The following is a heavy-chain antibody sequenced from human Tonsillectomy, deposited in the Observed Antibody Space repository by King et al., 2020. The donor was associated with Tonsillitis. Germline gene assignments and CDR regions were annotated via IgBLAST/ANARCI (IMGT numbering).Heavy chain of an antibody. D-gene: IGHD3-9*01. J-gene: IGHJ6*02. CDR1: GYTFTSYY. V-gene: IGHV1-46*03. CDR2: INPSGGST. CDR3: ARERPYYDVLTGARDYYYGMDV. Sequence: QLVQSGAEVKKPGASVKVSCKASGYTFTSYYMYWVRQAPGQGLEWMGIINPSGGSTSYAQKFQGRVTVTRDTSTSTVYMELSSLRSEDTAVYYCARERPYYDVLTGARDYYYGMDVWGQGTTVTVSS.